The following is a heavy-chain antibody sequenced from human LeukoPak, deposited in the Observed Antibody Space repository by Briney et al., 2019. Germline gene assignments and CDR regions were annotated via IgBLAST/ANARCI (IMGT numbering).Heavy chain of an antibody. V-gene: IGHV4-39*01. CDR1: GGSISSSNYY. J-gene: IGHJ4*02. D-gene: IGHD3-22*01. Sequence: PSETLSLTCTVSGGSISSSNYYWSWIRQPPGKGLEWIGSIYYSGSTYYNPSLKSRVTISVDTSKNQFSLKLSSVTAADTAVYYCARSRDYYDSSGYYYVSGPSDYWGQGTLVTVSS. CDR3: ARSRDYYDSSGYYYVSGPSDY. CDR2: IYYSGST.